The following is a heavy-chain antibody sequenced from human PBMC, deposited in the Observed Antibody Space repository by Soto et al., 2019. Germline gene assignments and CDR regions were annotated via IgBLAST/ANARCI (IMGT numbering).Heavy chain of an antibody. V-gene: IGHV4-34*01. CDR2: INHSGST. CDR3: ARAPRTYYYDSKGLGLDY. D-gene: IGHD3-22*01. J-gene: IGHJ4*02. CDR1: GGSFSGYY. Sequence: SETLSLTCAVYGGSFSGYYWSWIRQPPGKGLEWIGEINHSGSTNYNPSLKSRVTISVDTSKNQFSLKLSSVTAADTAVYYCARAPRTYYYDSKGLGLDYWGQGTLVTVPQ.